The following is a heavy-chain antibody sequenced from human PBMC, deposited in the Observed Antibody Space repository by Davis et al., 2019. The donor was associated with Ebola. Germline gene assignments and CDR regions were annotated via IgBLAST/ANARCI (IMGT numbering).Heavy chain of an antibody. CDR2: IDPSDSYT. J-gene: IGHJ4*02. CDR3: ARQGADVFEGLDS. D-gene: IGHD4/OR15-4a*01. CDR1: GYSFTSYW. Sequence: PGGSLRLSCKGSGYSFTSYWISWVRQMPGKGLEWMGRIDPSDSYTNYSPSFQGHVTISADKSISTAYLQWSSLKASDTATYYCARQGADVFEGLDSWGQGTLVTVSS. V-gene: IGHV5-10-1*01.